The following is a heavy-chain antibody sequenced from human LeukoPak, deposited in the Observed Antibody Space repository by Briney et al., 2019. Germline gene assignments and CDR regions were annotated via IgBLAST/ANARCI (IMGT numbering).Heavy chain of an antibody. V-gene: IGHV1-8*03. CDR3: ARGPLTGEHYHYYMDV. CDR1: GYSFTTFD. D-gene: IGHD7-27*01. J-gene: IGHJ6*03. Sequence: GASVKVSCKASGYSFTTFDINWVRQATGQGLEWMGWMNPNTGNTGFAGKFQGRVTITGNTSIGTVYMELTSLTSDDTAVYYCARGPLTGEHYHYYMDVWGTGTTITVSS. CDR2: MNPNTGNT.